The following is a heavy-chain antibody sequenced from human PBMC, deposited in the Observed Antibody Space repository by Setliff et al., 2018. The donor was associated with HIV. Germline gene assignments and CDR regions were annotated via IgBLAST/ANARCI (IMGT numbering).Heavy chain of an antibody. CDR3: ARVNDYGGNEGYFDY. Sequence: ASVKVSCKASGYIFTSYGITWVRQAPGQGLEWMGWISAYNGNTNYAQKLQGRVTMTTDTSTSTAYMELRSLRSDDTAVYYCARVNDYGGNEGYFDYWGQGTLVTVSS. V-gene: IGHV1-18*01. CDR1: GYIFTSYG. D-gene: IGHD4-17*01. J-gene: IGHJ4*02. CDR2: ISAYNGNT.